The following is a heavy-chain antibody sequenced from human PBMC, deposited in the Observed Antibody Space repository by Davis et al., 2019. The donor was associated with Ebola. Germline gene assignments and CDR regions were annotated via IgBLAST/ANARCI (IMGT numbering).Heavy chain of an antibody. Sequence: HSQTLSLTCAISGDSVSSGGWNWIRPSPSRGLEWLGRTYYYRSKWYIDYAESVRGRIIINPDTSKNQLSLQVNSVTPEDTAVYYCARGWLRSKFDYWGRGTLVTVSS. V-gene: IGHV6-1*01. D-gene: IGHD5-12*01. CDR3: ARGWLRSKFDY. J-gene: IGHJ4*02. CDR1: GDSVSSGG. CDR2: TYYYRSKWYI.